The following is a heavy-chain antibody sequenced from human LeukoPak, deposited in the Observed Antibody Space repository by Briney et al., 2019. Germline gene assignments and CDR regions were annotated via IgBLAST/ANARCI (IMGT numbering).Heavy chain of an antibody. CDR1: GGSISSGGYS. Sequence: ASETLSLTCTVSGGSISSGGYSWSWIRQHPGKGLEWIGYIYYSGSTYYNPSLKSRVTISVDTSKNQFSLKLSSVTAADTAVYYCARSYGDYYFDYWGQGTLVTVSS. CDR3: ARSYGDYYFDY. J-gene: IGHJ4*02. V-gene: IGHV4-31*03. CDR2: IYYSGST. D-gene: IGHD4-17*01.